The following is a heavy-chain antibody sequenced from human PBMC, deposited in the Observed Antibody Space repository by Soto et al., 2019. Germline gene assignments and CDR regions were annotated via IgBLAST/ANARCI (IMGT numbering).Heavy chain of an antibody. J-gene: IGHJ5*02. CDR1: GGSFSSYD. D-gene: IGHD3-9*01. Sequence: SGTLSLTCAVYGGSFSSYDWIWIRQPPGKGLEWIGEINHSGSTNYNPSLKSRVTISVDTSKNQFSLKLSSVTAADTAVYYCARWTYYDILTGYYSNWFDPWGQGTLVTVSS. CDR2: INHSGST. CDR3: ARWTYYDILTGYYSNWFDP. V-gene: IGHV4-34*01.